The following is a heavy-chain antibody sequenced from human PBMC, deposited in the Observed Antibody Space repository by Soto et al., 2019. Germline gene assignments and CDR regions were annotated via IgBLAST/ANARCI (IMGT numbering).Heavy chain of an antibody. CDR3: ASYPDYGGTDDAFDI. CDR1: GGTFSSYA. CDR2: IIPIFGTA. V-gene: IGHV1-69*13. D-gene: IGHD4-17*01. Sequence: PVKLSCKASGGTFSSYAISWVRQAPGQGLEWMGGIIPIFGTANYAQKFQGRVTITADESTSTAYMELSSLRSEDTAVYYCASYPDYGGTDDAFDIWGQGTMVTVSS. J-gene: IGHJ3*02.